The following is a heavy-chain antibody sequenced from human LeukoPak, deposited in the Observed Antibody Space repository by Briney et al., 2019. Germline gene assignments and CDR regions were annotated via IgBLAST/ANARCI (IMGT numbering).Heavy chain of an antibody. J-gene: IGHJ4*02. CDR1: GFTFSSYG. CDR2: VSSGGNS. Sequence: PGGSLRLSCTASGFTFSSYGMSWVRQAPGKGLDWVSAVSSGGNSNYADSVTGRFTISRDNSKNTLYLQMNSLRAEDTAVYYCARERLRWNYWGQGTLVTVSS. V-gene: IGHV3-23*01. CDR3: ARERLRWNY. D-gene: IGHD4-23*01.